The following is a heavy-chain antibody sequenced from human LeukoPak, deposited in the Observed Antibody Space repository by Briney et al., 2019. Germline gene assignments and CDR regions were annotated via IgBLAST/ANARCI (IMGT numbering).Heavy chain of an antibody. Sequence: PSETLSLTCTVSGGSINSYSWSWIRRPPGKRLEWIGYIYYSGSTHYNPSLKSRVTISVDTSKNQFSLKLSSETAADTAVYYCARGDIVATSTYFDYWGQGTLVTVSS. CDR1: GGSINSYS. CDR3: ARGDIVATSTYFDY. J-gene: IGHJ4*02. CDR2: IYYSGST. V-gene: IGHV4-59*01. D-gene: IGHD5-12*01.